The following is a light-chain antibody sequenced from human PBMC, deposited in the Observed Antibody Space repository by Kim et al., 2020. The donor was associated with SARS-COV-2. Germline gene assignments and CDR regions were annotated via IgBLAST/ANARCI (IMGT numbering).Light chain of an antibody. CDR1: TSDVGGYNY. CDR3: CSYAGSYTVV. Sequence: GQSVTISCTGTTSDVGGYNYVSCYQQHPGKAPQLMIYDVSKRPSGVPDRFSGSKSGNTASLTISGLQAEDEADYYCCSYAGSYTVVFGGGTKLTVL. CDR2: DVS. J-gene: IGLJ2*01. V-gene: IGLV2-11*01.